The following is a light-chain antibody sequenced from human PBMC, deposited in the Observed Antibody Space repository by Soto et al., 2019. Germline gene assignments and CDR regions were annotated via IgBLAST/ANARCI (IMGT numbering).Light chain of an antibody. CDR2: QAS. V-gene: IGKV1-5*03. CDR1: QSISRQ. J-gene: IGKJ1*01. Sequence: DIKMTQSPSTLSASVGDRVSITCRASQSISRQLAWYQQKPGKAPNLLIYQASNVEAGVPSRFTGSGSGTEFSLTISSLQPDVFATYYCVQDQSYWTFGQGTKVDVK. CDR3: VQDQSYWT.